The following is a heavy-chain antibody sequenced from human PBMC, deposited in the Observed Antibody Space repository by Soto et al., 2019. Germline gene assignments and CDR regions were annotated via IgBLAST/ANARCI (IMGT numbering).Heavy chain of an antibody. CDR3: ARQGYCSGSNCYSGATDY. Sequence: QVQLVQSGAEVKKPGASVKVSCKASGYTFSSYGISWVRQAPGQGLEWMGWVSGHNGNTHYVQKLQGRVTMTTDTSTSTAYMELRSLRSDDTAVYYCARQGYCSGSNCYSGATDYLGQGTLVTVSS. V-gene: IGHV1-18*01. D-gene: IGHD2-15*01. CDR1: GYTFSSYG. J-gene: IGHJ4*02. CDR2: VSGHNGNT.